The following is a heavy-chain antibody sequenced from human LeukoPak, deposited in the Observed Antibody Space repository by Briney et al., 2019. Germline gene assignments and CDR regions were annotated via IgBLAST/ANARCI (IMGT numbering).Heavy chain of an antibody. CDR3: ASLGTGIAAAGTRGDDAFDI. J-gene: IGHJ3*02. CDR1: GGSISSGSYY. V-gene: IGHV4-61*02. D-gene: IGHD6-13*01. CDR2: IYTSGST. Sequence: SETLSLTCTVSGGSISSGSYYWSWIRQPAGKGLEWIGRIYTSGSTNYKPSLKSRVTISVDTSKNQFSLKLSSVTAADTAVYYCASLGTGIAAAGTRGDDAFDIWGQGTMVTVSS.